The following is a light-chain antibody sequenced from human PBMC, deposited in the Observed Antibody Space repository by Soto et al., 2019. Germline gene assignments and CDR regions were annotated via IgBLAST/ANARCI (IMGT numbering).Light chain of an antibody. J-gene: IGKJ4*01. Sequence: DIQMTQSPSTLSASVGDRVTITCRASQSISSWLAWYQQKPGKAPKLLIYKASSLESGVPSRFSGSGSGTEFTLTISRLQPDEFATYYCQQYNSYALTFGGGTKVEIK. CDR1: QSISSW. V-gene: IGKV1-5*03. CDR3: QQYNSYALT. CDR2: KAS.